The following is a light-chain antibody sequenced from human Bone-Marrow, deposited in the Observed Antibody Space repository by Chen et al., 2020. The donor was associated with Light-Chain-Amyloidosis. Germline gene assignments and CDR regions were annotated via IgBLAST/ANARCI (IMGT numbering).Light chain of an antibody. CDR1: QSLLHSNGHNY. CDR3: RQGLQTTPT. V-gene: IGKV2-28*01. CDR2: VGS. Sequence: DIVMTQSPLSLPVTRGEPASISCRSSQSLLHSNGHNYLDCYLQKPGQSPQLLIYVGSYRDSGVPERFSGSGSDTDCTLKINRLEAEDVGVYYCRQGLQTTPTFGGGTKVEL. J-gene: IGKJ4*02.